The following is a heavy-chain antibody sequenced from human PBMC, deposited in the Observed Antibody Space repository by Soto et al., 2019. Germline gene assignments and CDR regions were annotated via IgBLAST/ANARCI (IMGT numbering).Heavy chain of an antibody. D-gene: IGHD5-12*01. V-gene: IGHV3-30-3*01. Sequence: GGSLRLSCAASGFTFSSYAIHWVRQAPGKGLEWVAVISYDGSNKYYADSVKGRFTISRDNSKNTLYLQMNSLRAEDTAVYYCVRELRVATIIFASDAFDIWGQGTMVTVSS. CDR3: VRELRVATIIFASDAFDI. J-gene: IGHJ3*02. CDR2: ISYDGSNK. CDR1: GFTFSSYA.